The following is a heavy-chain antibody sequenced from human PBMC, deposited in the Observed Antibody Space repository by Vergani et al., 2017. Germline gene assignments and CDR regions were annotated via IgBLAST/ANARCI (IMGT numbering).Heavy chain of an antibody. V-gene: IGHV3-NL1*01. Sequence: QAQLVESGGGVVQPGGSMRLSCSASGLTLSSYGVHWVRQAPGKGLEWVSTLSASDRRTHYADSVKGRFTISRDNSKNTLFLHMNSLRPEDTAVYYCAKVGRSEVAGTFGAFDIWGQGTMVTVSS. J-gene: IGHJ3*02. CDR2: LSASDRRT. CDR1: GLTLSSYG. CDR3: AKVGRSEVAGTFGAFDI. D-gene: IGHD6-19*01.